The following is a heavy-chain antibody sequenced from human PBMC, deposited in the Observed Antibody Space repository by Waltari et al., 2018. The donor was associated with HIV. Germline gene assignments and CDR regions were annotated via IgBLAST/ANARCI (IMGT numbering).Heavy chain of an antibody. V-gene: IGHV4-34*01. Sequence: QVQLQQWGAGLLKPSETLSLTCAVYGGSFSGYYWSWIRQPPGKGLEWIGEINHSGSTNYNPSLKSRVTISVDTSKNQFSLKLSSVTAADTAVYYCARGIDYRGIDYWGQGTLVTVSS. CDR2: INHSGST. D-gene: IGHD4-4*01. CDR1: GGSFSGYY. J-gene: IGHJ4*02. CDR3: ARGIDYRGIDY.